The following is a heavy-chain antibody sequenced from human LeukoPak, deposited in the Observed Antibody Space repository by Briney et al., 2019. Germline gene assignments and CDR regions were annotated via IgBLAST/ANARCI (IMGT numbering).Heavy chain of an antibody. D-gene: IGHD1-26*01. Sequence: GGSLRLSCAASGFTFSSYGMHWVRQAPGKGLEWVAVISYDGSNKYYADSVKGRFTISRDNSKNTLYLQMNSLRAEDTAVYYCAKDLVSGVGADFDYWGQGTLVTVSS. V-gene: IGHV3-30*18. CDR1: GFTFSSYG. CDR3: AKDLVSGVGADFDY. J-gene: IGHJ4*02. CDR2: ISYDGSNK.